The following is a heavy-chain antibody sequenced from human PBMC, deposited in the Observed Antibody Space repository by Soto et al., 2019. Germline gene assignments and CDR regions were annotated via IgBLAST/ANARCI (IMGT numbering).Heavy chain of an antibody. J-gene: IGHJ6*02. V-gene: IGHV4-31*03. CDR2: IYHIGSP. D-gene: IGHD3-10*01. CDR1: GRPVSSGGYY. CDR3: ARGYGSGSYYYYYYGMDV. Sequence: PSETLSLTCTVSGRPVSSGGYYWTWIRQFPGKGLEWIGYIYHIGSPSYNPSLKSRLSMSLDASKNQFSLKLSSVTAADTAVYYCARGYGSGSYYYYYYGMDVWGQGTTVTVSS.